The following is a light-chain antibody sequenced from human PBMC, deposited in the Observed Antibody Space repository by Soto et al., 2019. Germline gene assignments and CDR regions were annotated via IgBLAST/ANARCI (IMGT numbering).Light chain of an antibody. CDR3: AAWDDRMSGRV. Sequence: QSVLTQSPSTSGTPGQRVTISCSGNTANIGKNYVYWYQQFPGTAPKLLIYSDNQRPSWVPDRFSVSKSDTSASLAISGLRSEDEAVYYCAAWDDRMSGRVFGGGTKHTVL. V-gene: IGLV1-47*02. CDR2: SDN. CDR1: TANIGKNY. J-gene: IGLJ3*02.